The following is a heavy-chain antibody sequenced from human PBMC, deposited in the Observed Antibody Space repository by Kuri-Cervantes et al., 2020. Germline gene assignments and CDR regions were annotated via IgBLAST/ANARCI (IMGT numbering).Heavy chain of an antibody. J-gene: IGHJ4*02. CDR2: IYGDGST. CDR3: ARRDSPGYSDY. V-gene: IGHV3-53*01. CDR1: GGSISSYY. Sequence: ETLSLTCTVSGGSISSYYWSWIRQAPGKGLEWVSVIYGDGSTYYADSVKGRFTISRDDSKNTLYLQMNSLRAEDTAVYYCARRDSPGYSDYWGQGTLVTVSS.